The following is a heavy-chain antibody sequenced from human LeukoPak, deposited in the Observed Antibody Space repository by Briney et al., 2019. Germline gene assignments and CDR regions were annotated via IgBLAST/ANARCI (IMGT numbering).Heavy chain of an antibody. CDR1: GGSISSYY. Sequence: SETLSLTCTVSGGSISSYYWSWIRQPPGKGLEWIGYIYYSGSTNYNPSLKSRVTISVDTPKNQFSLKLSSVTAADTAVYYCARGADILTGYWSEKNYNWFDPWGQGTLVTVSS. J-gene: IGHJ5*02. CDR3: ARGADILTGYWSEKNYNWFDP. D-gene: IGHD3-9*01. CDR2: IYYSGST. V-gene: IGHV4-59*01.